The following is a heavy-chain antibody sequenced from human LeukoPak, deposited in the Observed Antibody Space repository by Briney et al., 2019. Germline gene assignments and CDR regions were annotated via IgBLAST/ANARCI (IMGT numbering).Heavy chain of an antibody. Sequence: SETLSLTCTVSGGSISGYYWSWIRQPAGGVLECIGRIYSTGTTTYNASLRSRVTISVDQSKSQFSLKLTSVTAADTAVYYCARPEPANWGSGPDYWGQGTLVTVSS. V-gene: IGHV4-4*07. CDR2: IYSTGTT. J-gene: IGHJ4*02. CDR3: ARPEPANWGSGPDY. D-gene: IGHD7-27*01. CDR1: GGSISGYY.